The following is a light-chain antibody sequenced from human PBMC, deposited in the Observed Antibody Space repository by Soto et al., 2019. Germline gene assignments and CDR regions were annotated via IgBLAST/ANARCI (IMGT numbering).Light chain of an antibody. V-gene: IGKV1-6*02. CDR3: LQDYNYPRT. Sequence: IQLTQSPSFLSSTIGKRVTIKFRTSQVISTSLGWYQQKPRKAQKLMIYAASNLQSGVPSRFSSSGSGTDFTLTISSLHPEDFATYYRLQDYNYPRTFGQGTKVDIK. J-gene: IGKJ1*01. CDR1: QVISTS. CDR2: AAS.